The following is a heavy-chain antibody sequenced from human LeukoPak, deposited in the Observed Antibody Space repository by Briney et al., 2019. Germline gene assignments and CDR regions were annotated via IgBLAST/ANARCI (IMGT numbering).Heavy chain of an antibody. CDR3: AMRVVWNYYYYYMDV. V-gene: IGHV4-59*08. D-gene: IGHD2-15*01. CDR2: IYYSGST. CDR1: GGSISSYY. Sequence: SETLSLTCTVSGGSISSYYWSWIRQPPGKGLEWIGYIYYSGSTNYNPSLKSRVTISVDTSKNQFSLKLSSVTAADTAVYYCAMRVVWNYYYYYMDVWGKGTTVTVSS. J-gene: IGHJ6*03.